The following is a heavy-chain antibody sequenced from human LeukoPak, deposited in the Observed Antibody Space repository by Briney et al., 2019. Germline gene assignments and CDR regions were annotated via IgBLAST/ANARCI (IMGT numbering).Heavy chain of an antibody. V-gene: IGHV1-2*02. J-gene: IGHJ4*02. CDR3: ARVRSDSSSWYASRFDY. D-gene: IGHD6-13*01. CDR2: INPNSGGT. CDR1: GYTFTGYY. Sequence: ASVKVSCKASGYTFTGYYMHWVRQAPGQGLEWMGWINPNSGGTNYPQKFQGRVTMTRDTSISTAYMELSRLRSDDTAVYYCARVRSDSSSWYASRFDYWGQGTLVTVSS.